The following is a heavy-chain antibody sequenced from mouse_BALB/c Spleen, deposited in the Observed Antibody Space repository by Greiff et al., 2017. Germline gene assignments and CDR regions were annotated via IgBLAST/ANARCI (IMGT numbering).Heavy chain of an antibody. Sequence: QVQLQQSGAELVKPGASVKLSCTASGFNIKDTYMYWVKQRPGQGLEWIGEINPSNGGTNFNEKFKSKATLTVDKSSSTAYMQLSSLTSEDSEVYYGTRSGGDWGQGTTLTVSA. D-gene: IGHD3-2*02. CDR2: INPSNGGT. CDR1: GFNIKDTY. J-gene: IGHJ2*01. CDR3: TRSGGD. V-gene: IGHV1S81*02.